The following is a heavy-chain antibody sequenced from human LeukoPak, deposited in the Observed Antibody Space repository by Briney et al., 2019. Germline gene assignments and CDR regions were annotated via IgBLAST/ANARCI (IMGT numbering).Heavy chain of an antibody. D-gene: IGHD6-13*01. CDR3: ARDPLYSSSWYGYYFDY. Sequence: PGGSLRLSCAASGFTFSSYAMSWVRQAPGKGLEWVSAISGSGGSTYYADSVKGRFTISRDNAKNSLYLQMNSLRAEDTAVYYCARDPLYSSSWYGYYFDYWGQGTLVTVSS. V-gene: IGHV3-23*01. CDR1: GFTFSSYA. J-gene: IGHJ4*02. CDR2: ISGSGGST.